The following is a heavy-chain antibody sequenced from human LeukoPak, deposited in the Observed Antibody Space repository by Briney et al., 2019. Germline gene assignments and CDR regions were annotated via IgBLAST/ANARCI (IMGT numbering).Heavy chain of an antibody. Sequence: GGSLRLSCAASGLTLSSNGMPWVRKAPGKGLEWVAVISYDGSNKYYADSVKGRFTISRDNSKNTLYLQMNSLRAEDTAVYYCAKDTGGYYGSGSYYGIRPFDYWGQGTLVTVSS. CDR1: GLTLSSNG. CDR3: AKDTGGYYGSGSYYGIRPFDY. D-gene: IGHD3-10*01. J-gene: IGHJ4*02. CDR2: ISYDGSNK. V-gene: IGHV3-30*18.